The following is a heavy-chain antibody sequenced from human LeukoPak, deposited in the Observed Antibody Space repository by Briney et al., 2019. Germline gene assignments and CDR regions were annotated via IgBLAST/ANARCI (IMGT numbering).Heavy chain of an antibody. V-gene: IGHV4-59*01. CDR3: ARGGSGGTY. CDR1: GGSISPYY. CDR2: IYYSGDT. Sequence: SETLSLTCSVSGGSISPYYWSWIRQPPGKGLEWIGYIYYSGDTNYNSSLESRVTISVDTSKNQFSLKLTSVTAADTAVYYCARGGSGGTYWGQGTLVVVS. D-gene: IGHD1-14*01. J-gene: IGHJ4*02.